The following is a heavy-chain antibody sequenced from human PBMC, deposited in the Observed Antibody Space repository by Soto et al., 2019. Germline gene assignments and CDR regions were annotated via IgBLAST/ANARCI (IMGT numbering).Heavy chain of an antibody. CDR2: VYYSGST. J-gene: IGHJ6*02. D-gene: IGHD2-21*02. V-gene: IGHV4-38-2*01. CDR1: GYPISIGYN. Sequence: SETLSHTCAVSGYPISIGYNWGYIRQPPGKGLEWIGCVYYSGSTYYNPSLKSRVTISVDTSKNQFSLKLSSVTAADTAVYYCARGTDGMDVWGQGTTVTVSS. CDR3: ARGTDGMDV.